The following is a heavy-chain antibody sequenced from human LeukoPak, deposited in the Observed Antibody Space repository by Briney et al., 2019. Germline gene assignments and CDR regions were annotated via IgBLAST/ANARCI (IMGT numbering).Heavy chain of an antibody. V-gene: IGHV3-30-3*01. CDR2: ISYDGSDK. J-gene: IGHJ1*01. D-gene: IGHD1-26*01. CDR3: ARGAGSYYFTYFHH. CDR1: GFMFNTFS. Sequence: GGSLRLSCAASGFMFNTFSIHWVRQAPGKGLEWVAVISYDGSDKSYADSVKGRFTISRDDSKNTLYLRMNSLRPEDTAVYYCARGAGSYYFTYFHHWGQGTLVTVSS.